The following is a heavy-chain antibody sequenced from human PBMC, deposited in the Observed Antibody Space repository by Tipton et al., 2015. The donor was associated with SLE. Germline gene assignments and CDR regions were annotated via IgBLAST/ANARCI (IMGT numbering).Heavy chain of an antibody. CDR1: GGSLNDYF. CDR3: ARAGILTGYYPYFDY. Sequence: LRLSCAVYGGSLNDYFWSWIRQPPGKGLEWLGTISYSGRTDYNPSLKSRVTVSIDTSMNHFSLKLSSVTAADTAVYYCARAGILTGYYPYFDYWGQGTLVTVSS. D-gene: IGHD3-9*01. CDR2: ISYSGRT. J-gene: IGHJ4*02. V-gene: IGHV4-34*01.